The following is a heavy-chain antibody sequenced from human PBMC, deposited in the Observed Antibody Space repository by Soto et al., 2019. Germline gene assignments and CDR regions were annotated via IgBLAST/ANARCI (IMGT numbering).Heavy chain of an antibody. CDR2: IWYDGSNK. J-gene: IGHJ4*02. D-gene: IGHD5-12*01. CDR3: ARDGYKILGHFFDY. Sequence: GGSLRLSCAASGFTFSSYGMHWVRQAQGKGLEWVAVIWYDGSNKYYADSVKGRFTISRDNSKNTLYPQMNSLRAEDTAVYYCARDGYKILGHFFDYWGQGTLVTVSS. V-gene: IGHV3-33*01. CDR1: GFTFSSYG.